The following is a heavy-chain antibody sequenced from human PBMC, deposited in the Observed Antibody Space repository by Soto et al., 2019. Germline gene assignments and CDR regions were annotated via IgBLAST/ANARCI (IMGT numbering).Heavy chain of an antibody. Sequence: PSETLSLTCTVSGGSISSYYWSWIRQPPGKGLEWIGYIYYSGSTNYNPSLKSRVTISVDTSKNQFSLKLSSVTAADTAVYYCARGPTKLRYFDWLLPFDPWGQGTLVTVSS. CDR2: IYYSGST. V-gene: IGHV4-59*12. CDR3: ARGPTKLRYFDWLLPFDP. J-gene: IGHJ5*02. CDR1: GGSISSYY. D-gene: IGHD3-9*01.